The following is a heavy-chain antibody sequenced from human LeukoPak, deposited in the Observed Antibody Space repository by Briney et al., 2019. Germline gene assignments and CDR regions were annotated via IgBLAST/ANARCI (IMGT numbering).Heavy chain of an antibody. CDR3: ARHPVSSGMDV. Sequence: SETLSLTCTVSGGSISSYYWSWIRQPPGKGLEWTGYIYTSGSTNYNPSLKSRVTISVDTSKNQFSLKLSSVTAADTAVYYCARHPVSSGMDVWGKGTTVTVSS. V-gene: IGHV4-4*09. CDR1: GGSISSYY. D-gene: IGHD3-10*01. J-gene: IGHJ6*03. CDR2: IYTSGST.